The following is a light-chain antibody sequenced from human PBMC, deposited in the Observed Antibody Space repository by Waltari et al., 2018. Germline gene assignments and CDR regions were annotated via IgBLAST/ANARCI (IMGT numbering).Light chain of an antibody. V-gene: IGLV2-14*03. J-gene: IGLJ2*01. CDR3: SSQTLDGLVL. CDR1: GSAGGASDY. CDR2: DAT. Sequence: QSALTQPASVSGSPGQSITISCSGVGSAGGASDYVSWHSHHPGKASQVIIYDATNRPSGVSDRFSDSKSANTASLTISRLQPEDEADYYCSSQTLDGLVLFGGGTRLTVL.